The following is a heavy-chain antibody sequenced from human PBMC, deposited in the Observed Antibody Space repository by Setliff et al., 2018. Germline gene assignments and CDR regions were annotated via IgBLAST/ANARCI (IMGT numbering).Heavy chain of an antibody. D-gene: IGHD5-12*01. CDR3: ARDWPWMATIFDAFDI. Sequence: PGGSLRLSCAASGFTFSSYWMSWVRQAPGKGLEWVANIKQDGSEKYYVDSVKGRFTISRDNAKNSLYLQMNSLRAEDTAVYYCARDWPWMATIFDAFDIWGQGTMVT. CDR1: GFTFSSYW. J-gene: IGHJ3*02. CDR2: IKQDGSEK. V-gene: IGHV3-7*01.